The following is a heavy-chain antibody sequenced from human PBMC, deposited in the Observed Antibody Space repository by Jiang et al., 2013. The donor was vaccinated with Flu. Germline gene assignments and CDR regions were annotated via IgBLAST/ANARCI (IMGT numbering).Heavy chain of an antibody. V-gene: IGHV3-33*01. CDR2: IWYDGSNK. CDR3: ARDTTYYYDSSGYYDLGY. J-gene: IGHJ4*02. Sequence: FTFSSYGMHWVRQAPGKGLEWVAVIWYDGSNKYYADSVKGRFTISRDNSKNTLYLQMNSLRAEDTAVYYCARDTTYYYDSSGYYDLGYWGQGTLVTVSS. CDR1: FTFSSYG. D-gene: IGHD3-22*01.